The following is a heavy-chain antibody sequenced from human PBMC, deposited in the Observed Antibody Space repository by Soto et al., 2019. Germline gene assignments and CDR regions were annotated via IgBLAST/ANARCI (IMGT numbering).Heavy chain of an antibody. CDR2: ISYDGSNK. CDR3: ARSHETSNAHSVDY. CDR1: GFTFNTHA. V-gene: IGHV3-30-3*01. D-gene: IGHD2-15*01. J-gene: IGHJ4*02. Sequence: QVQLLESGGGVVQPGRSLRLSCAASGFTFNTHAMHWVRQAPGKGLKWVAVISYDGSNKYYADSVNGRFSISRDNSKNNLYLQMNSLRYEDTAVYSCARSHETSNAHSVDYWGQGILVTVSS.